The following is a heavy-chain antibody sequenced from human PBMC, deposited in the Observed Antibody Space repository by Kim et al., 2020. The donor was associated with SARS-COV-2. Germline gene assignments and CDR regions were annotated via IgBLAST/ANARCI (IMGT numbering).Heavy chain of an antibody. Sequence: VKGRFTISRDNSKNTLYLQMSSLRAEDTAVYYCVKGYDSSGYYYRSAFDIWGQGTMVTVSS. D-gene: IGHD3-22*01. CDR3: VKGYDSSGYYYRSAFDI. J-gene: IGHJ3*02. V-gene: IGHV3-64D*09.